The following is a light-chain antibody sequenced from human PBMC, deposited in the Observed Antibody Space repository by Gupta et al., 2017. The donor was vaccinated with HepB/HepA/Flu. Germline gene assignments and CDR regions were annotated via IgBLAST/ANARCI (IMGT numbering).Light chain of an antibody. V-gene: IGKV3-11*01. J-gene: IGKJ2*01. CDR1: QSVSTY. CDR2: GAS. CDR3: QQRTNSRHT. Sequence: EIVLTQSPATLSLSPGDRATLSCRASQSVSTYLAWYQQRPGQAPRLLIYGASNRATDIPARFSGSGSGTDFTLTISSLEPEDFAVYYCQQRTNSRHTFGQGTKLEIK.